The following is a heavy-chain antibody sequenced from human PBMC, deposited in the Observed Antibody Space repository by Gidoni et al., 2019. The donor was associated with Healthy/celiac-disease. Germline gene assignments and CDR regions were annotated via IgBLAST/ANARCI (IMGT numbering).Heavy chain of an antibody. V-gene: IGHV4-34*01. CDR3: ARGYYYGSGSYWFDY. D-gene: IGHD3-10*01. J-gene: IGHJ4*02. CDR2: INHSGST. Sequence: QVQLQQWGAGLLKPSETLSLTCAVYGGSFSGYYWSWIRQPPGKGLEWIGEINHSGSTNYNPSLKSRVTISVDTSKNQFSLKLSSVTAADTAVYYCARGYYYGSGSYWFDYWGQGTLVTVSS. CDR1: GGSFSGYY.